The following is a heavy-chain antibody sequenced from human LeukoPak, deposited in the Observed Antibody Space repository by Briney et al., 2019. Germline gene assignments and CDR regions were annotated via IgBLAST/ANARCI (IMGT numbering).Heavy chain of an antibody. CDR1: GFTVSSNY. D-gene: IGHD1-26*01. V-gene: IGHV3-53*01. J-gene: IGHJ4*02. CDR2: IYSGGTT. CDR3: AKDYSGSSVYYFDY. Sequence: PGGSLRLSCAASGFTVSSNYMSWVRQAPGKGLEWVSVIYSGGTTYYADSVKGRFTISRDNSKNTLYLQMNSLTAEDTAVYYCAKDYSGSSVYYFDYWGQGTLVTVSS.